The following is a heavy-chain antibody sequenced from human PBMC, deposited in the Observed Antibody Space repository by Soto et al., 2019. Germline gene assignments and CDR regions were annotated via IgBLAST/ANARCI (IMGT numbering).Heavy chain of an antibody. J-gene: IGHJ3*02. D-gene: IGHD2-15*01. Sequence: QVQLVQSGAEVKKPGSSVKVSCKASGGTFSSYAISWVRQAPGQGLEWMGGIIPLFGKANYAQIFQGRVTITADESXXTXYLXLSSLRSEDTAVYYCARRIQTVVVVATLADDAFDIWGQGTTVTVSS. CDR2: IIPLFGKA. CDR1: GGTFSSYA. CDR3: ARRIQTVVVVATLADDAFDI. V-gene: IGHV1-69*12.